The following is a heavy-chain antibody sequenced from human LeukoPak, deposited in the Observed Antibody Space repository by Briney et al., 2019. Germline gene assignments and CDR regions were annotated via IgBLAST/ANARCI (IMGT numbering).Heavy chain of an antibody. CDR1: GFTFSSYA. J-gene: IGHJ3*02. Sequence: GGSLRLSCAASGFTFSSYAMSWVRQAPGEGLEWVSAISGSGGSTYYADSVKGRFTISRDNSKNTLYLQMNSLRAEDTAVYYCARDAAYYYDSSGYYFDIWGQGTMVTVSS. D-gene: IGHD3-22*01. V-gene: IGHV3-23*01. CDR3: ARDAAYYYDSSGYYFDI. CDR2: ISGSGGST.